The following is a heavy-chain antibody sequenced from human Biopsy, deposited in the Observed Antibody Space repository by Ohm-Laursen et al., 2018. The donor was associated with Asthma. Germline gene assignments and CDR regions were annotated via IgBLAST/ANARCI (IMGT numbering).Heavy chain of an antibody. V-gene: IGHV3-11*04. CDR2: INGKSNSI. D-gene: IGHD3-3*02. J-gene: IGHJ1*01. CDR3: ARTFHFWSPYHAEHYQL. CDR1: GFTFSDYY. Sequence: GSLRLSCSAIGFTFSDYYMSWIRQAPGKGLEWISYINGKSNSIEYADSVKGRFTISRDNAKNSLYPQMNSLRAEDTAVYYCARTFHFWSPYHAEHYQLWGQGTLVTVSS.